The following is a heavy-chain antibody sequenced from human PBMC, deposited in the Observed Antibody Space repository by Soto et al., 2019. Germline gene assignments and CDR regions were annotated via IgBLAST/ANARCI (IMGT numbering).Heavy chain of an antibody. V-gene: IGHV1-18*01. CDR2: ISAYNGNT. CDR3: ARGWHYYDSSGYYYDAFDI. CDR1: GYTFTSSG. Sequence: ASVKVSCKASGYTFTSSGISGVRQAPGQGLEWMGWISAYNGNTNYAQKLQGRVTMTTDTSTSTAYMELRSLRSDDTAVYYCARGWHYYDSSGYYYDAFDIWGQGTMVTVSS. J-gene: IGHJ3*02. D-gene: IGHD3-22*01.